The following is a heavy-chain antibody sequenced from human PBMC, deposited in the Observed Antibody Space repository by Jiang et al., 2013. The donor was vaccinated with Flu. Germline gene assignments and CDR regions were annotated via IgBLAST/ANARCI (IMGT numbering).Heavy chain of an antibody. D-gene: IGHD5-24*01. V-gene: IGHV3-49*02. CDR3: TRAFWRWLQWNGAFDI. J-gene: IGHJ3*02. Sequence: VKGRFTISRDDSKSIAYLQMNSLKTEDTAVYYCTRAFWRWLQWNGAFDIWGQGTMVTVSS.